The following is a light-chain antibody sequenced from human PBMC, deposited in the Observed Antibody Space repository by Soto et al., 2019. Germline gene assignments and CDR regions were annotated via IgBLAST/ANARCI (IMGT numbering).Light chain of an antibody. J-gene: IGKJ5*01. V-gene: IGKV3-20*01. CDR1: QSVTSTY. CDR2: DTS. Sequence: EIVLTQSPGTLSLSPGERATLSCRASQSVTSTYLAWYQQRPGQTPTLLISDTSIRATGIPDRFSGSGSGTDFTLAISRLEPEDFAVYYCQQYGTSLITFGQGTRLEIK. CDR3: QQYGTSLIT.